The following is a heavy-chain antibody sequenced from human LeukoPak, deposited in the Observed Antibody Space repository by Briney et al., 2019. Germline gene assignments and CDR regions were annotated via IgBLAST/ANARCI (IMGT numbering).Heavy chain of an antibody. Sequence: ASVKVSCKASGYTFTGYYMHWVRQAPGQGPEWMGWINPNSGGTNYAQKFQGRVTMTRDTSISTAYMELSRLRSDDTAVYYCARDLGDYVWGSYRPYYFDYWGQGTLVTVSS. CDR1: GYTFTGYY. V-gene: IGHV1-2*02. D-gene: IGHD3-16*02. CDR3: ARDLGDYVWGSYRPYYFDY. J-gene: IGHJ4*02. CDR2: INPNSGGT.